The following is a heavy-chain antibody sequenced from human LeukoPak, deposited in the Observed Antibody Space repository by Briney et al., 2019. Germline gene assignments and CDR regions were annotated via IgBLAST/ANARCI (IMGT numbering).Heavy chain of an antibody. CDR3: ARGPHHYYGSGSYYYMDV. D-gene: IGHD3-10*01. J-gene: IGHJ6*03. V-gene: IGHV1-46*01. CDR2: INPSGGST. Sequence: ASVKVSCKASGYTFTDYYIHWVRQAPGQGLEWMGIINPSGGSTSYAQKFQGRVTMTRDMSTSTAYMELRSLRSDDTAVYYCARGPHHYYGSGSYYYMDVWGKGTTVTISS. CDR1: GYTFTDYY.